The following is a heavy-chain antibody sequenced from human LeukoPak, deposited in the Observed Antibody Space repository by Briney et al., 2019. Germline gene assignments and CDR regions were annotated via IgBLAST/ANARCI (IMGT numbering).Heavy chain of an antibody. J-gene: IGHJ4*02. CDR1: GFTFSDYN. CDR3: TSLTHDYGDYGPTYY. Sequence: GGSLRLSCAASGFTFSDYNMRWVRQAPGKGLEWVGFIRSKAYGCTTEYGACVKDRLTISRDDSKGIAYLQMNSLKTEDTAVYYCTSLTHDYGDYGPTYYWGQGTLVTVSS. V-gene: IGHV3-49*04. D-gene: IGHD4-17*01. CDR2: IRSKAYGCTT.